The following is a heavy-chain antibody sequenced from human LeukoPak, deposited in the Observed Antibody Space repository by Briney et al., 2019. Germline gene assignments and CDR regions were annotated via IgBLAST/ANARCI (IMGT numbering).Heavy chain of an antibody. Sequence: GGSLRLSCAVSGFTFSSSWMDWVRQAPGKGLEWVASINPDGNKKYSADSVKGRFTISRDNAENSLYLQMNSLRVEDTAFYYCARDLAYSRLDYWGQGMLVAVSS. CDR1: GFTFSSSW. D-gene: IGHD5-18*01. V-gene: IGHV3-7*01. J-gene: IGHJ4*02. CDR2: INPDGNKK. CDR3: ARDLAYSRLDY.